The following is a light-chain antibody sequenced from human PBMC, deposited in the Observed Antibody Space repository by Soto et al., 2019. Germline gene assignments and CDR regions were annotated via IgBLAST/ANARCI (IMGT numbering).Light chain of an antibody. J-gene: IGKJ1*01. CDR2: AAS. V-gene: IGKV1-39*01. CDR3: QHSDSMPWT. Sequence: DIPMTQSPSSLSASVADRVTIPCRASQSISGYLNWYQKKSGQAPRLLLYAASSLQSGVPSRFSGSGSGTDFTLTISSRQLQDAATDSCQHSDSMPWTFGQGTKVDIK. CDR1: QSISGY.